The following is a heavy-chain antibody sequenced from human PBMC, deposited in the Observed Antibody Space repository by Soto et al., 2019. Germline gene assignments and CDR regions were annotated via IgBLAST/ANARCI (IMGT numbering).Heavy chain of an antibody. Sequence: SGTLSLTCAVYGGSLSGYYWSWIRQPPGKGLEWIGEINHSGSTNYNPSLKSRVTISVDTSKNQFSLKLSSVTAADTAVYYCASTDFCSGYYKPHRGYMAVWGKGTTVTGSS. D-gene: IGHD3-3*01. J-gene: IGHJ6*03. V-gene: IGHV4-34*01. CDR2: INHSGST. CDR3: ASTDFCSGYYKPHRGYMAV. CDR1: GGSLSGYY.